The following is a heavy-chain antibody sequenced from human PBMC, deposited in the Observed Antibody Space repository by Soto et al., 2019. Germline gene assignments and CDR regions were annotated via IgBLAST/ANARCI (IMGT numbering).Heavy chain of an antibody. CDR1: GCSFTSYW. V-gene: IGHV5-51*01. CDR2: IYPGDSDT. D-gene: IGHD2-15*01. CDR3: ARHLGYCSGGSCYSNYYGMDV. J-gene: IGHJ6*02. Sequence: GESLKISCKGSGCSFTSYWIGWVRQMPGKGLEWMGIIYPGDSDTRYSPSFQGQVTISADKSISTAYLQWSSLKASDTAMYYCARHLGYCSGGSCYSNYYGMDVWGQGTTVTVSS.